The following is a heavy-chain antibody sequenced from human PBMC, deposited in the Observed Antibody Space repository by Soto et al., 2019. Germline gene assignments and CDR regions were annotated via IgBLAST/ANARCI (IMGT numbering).Heavy chain of an antibody. D-gene: IGHD2-2*01. Sequence: PSETLSLTCAVYGGSFSGYYWSWIRQPPGKGLEWIGEINHSGSTNYNPSLKSRVTISVDTSKNQFSLKLSSVTAADTAVYYCARGRGCSSTSCYLGRKRGYYYYGMDVWGQGTKVTVSS. CDR2: INHSGST. V-gene: IGHV4-34*01. CDR3: ARGRGCSSTSCYLGRKRGYYYYGMDV. J-gene: IGHJ6*02. CDR1: GGSFSGYY.